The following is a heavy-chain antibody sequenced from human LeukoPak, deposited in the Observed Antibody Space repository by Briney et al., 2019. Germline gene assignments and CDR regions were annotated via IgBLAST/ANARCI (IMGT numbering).Heavy chain of an antibody. J-gene: IGHJ4*02. D-gene: IGHD6-13*01. CDR3: AKTAGIAAAADFDY. V-gene: IGHV3-23*01. CDR2: ISGSGDST. CDR1: GFSFTSYN. Sequence: GTSLRLSCAASGFSFTSYNFHWVRQAPGKGLEWVSSISGSGDSTYYADSVKGRFTISRDNSKNTLYLQMNSLRAEDTAVYYCAKTAGIAAAADFDYWGQGTLVTVSS.